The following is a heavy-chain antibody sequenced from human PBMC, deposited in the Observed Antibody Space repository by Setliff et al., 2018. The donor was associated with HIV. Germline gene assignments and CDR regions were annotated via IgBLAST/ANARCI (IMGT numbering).Heavy chain of an antibody. CDR3: AKPYRGSVVRDQGYMDV. Sequence: GSLRLSCAVSGFTFGSYAMSWVRQAPGKGLEWVSAISGSAGSTYYADSVKGRFTISGDNSKNTLYLQMNSLRAEDTAVYYCAKPYRGSVVRDQGYMDVWGKGTTVTVSS. J-gene: IGHJ6*03. CDR1: GFTFGSYA. V-gene: IGHV3-23*01. D-gene: IGHD3-10*01. CDR2: ISGSAGST.